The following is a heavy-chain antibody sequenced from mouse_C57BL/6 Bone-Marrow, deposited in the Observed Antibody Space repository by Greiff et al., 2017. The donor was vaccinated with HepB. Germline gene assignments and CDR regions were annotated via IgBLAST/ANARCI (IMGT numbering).Heavy chain of an antibody. Sequence: EVQVVESEGGLVQPGSSMKLSCTASGFTFSDYYMAWVRQVPEKGLEWVANINYDGSSTYYLDSLKSRFIISRDNAKNILYLQMSSLKSEDTATYYGATVGFAYWGQGTLVTVSA. V-gene: IGHV5-16*01. J-gene: IGHJ3*01. CDR2: INYDGSST. CDR1: GFTFSDYY. CDR3: ATVGFAY.